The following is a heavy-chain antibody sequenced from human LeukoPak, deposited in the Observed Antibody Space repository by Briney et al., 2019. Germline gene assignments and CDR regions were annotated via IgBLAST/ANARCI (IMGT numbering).Heavy chain of an antibody. J-gene: IGHJ4*02. CDR3: ARDGGDYGADDY. CDR1: GFTFTSYV. V-gene: IGHV3-23*01. CDR2: ISSSGGST. D-gene: IGHD4-17*01. Sequence: GGSLRLSCAASGFTFTSYVMSWVRQAPGKGLEWVSVISSSGGSTYYADSVKGRFTISRDNAKNSLYLQMNSLRAEDTAVYYCARDGGDYGADDYWGQGTLVTVSS.